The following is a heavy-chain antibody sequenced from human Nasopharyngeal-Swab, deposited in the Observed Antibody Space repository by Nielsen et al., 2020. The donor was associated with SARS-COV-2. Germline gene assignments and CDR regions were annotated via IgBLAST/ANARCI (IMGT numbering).Heavy chain of an antibody. Sequence: WIRQPPGKGLEWIGSIYYSGSTYYNPSLKSRVTISVDTSKNQFSLKLSSVTAADTAVYYCAGDPGDYASGYFDYWGQGTLVTVSS. CDR3: AGDPGDYASGYFDY. CDR2: IYYSGST. V-gene: IGHV4-39*07. J-gene: IGHJ4*02. D-gene: IGHD4-17*01.